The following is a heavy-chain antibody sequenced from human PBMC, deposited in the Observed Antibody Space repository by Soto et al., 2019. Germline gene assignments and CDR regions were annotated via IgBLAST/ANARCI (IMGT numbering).Heavy chain of an antibody. D-gene: IGHD3-16*01. J-gene: IGHJ6*02. V-gene: IGHV4-34*01. CDR3: ATPGGGYVYHGMDF. CDR1: GGSFSGYY. CDR2: INHSGST. Sequence: KPSETLSRTCSVYGGSFSGYYWSWIRQPPGKGLEWIGEINHSGSTNYNPSLKSRVTISVDTSKNQFSLKLSSVTAADTAVYYCATPGGGYVYHGMDFWGQGPTVTVSS.